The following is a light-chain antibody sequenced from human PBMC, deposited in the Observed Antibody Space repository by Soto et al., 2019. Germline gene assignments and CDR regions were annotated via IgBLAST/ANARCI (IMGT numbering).Light chain of an antibody. J-gene: IGLJ2*01. CDR2: EVS. V-gene: IGLV2-8*01. CDR3: SSYADSNNLVI. Sequence: QSALTQPPSASGSPGQSVTISCTGTSSDVSGYNYVSWYQHHPGKAPKLMIYEVSERPSGVPDRFSGSKSGNTASLTVSGLQAEDEADYYCSSYADSNNLVIFGGGTKVTVL. CDR1: SSDVSGYNY.